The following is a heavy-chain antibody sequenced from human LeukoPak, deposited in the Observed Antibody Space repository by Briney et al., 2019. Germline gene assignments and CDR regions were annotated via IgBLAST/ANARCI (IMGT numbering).Heavy chain of an antibody. CDR2: INPNSGGT. D-gene: IGHD2-2*02. Sequence: ASVKVSCKASGYTFTGYYMHWVRQAPGQGLEWMGWINPNSGGTNYAQKFQGRVTMTRDTSISTAYMELSRLGSDDTAVYYSIPAAIPGYFDYWGQGTLVTVSS. CDR3: IPAAIPGYFDY. CDR1: GYTFTGYY. J-gene: IGHJ4*02. V-gene: IGHV1-2*02.